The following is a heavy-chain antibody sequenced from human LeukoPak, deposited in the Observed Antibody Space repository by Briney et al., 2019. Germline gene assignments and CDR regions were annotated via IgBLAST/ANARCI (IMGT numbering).Heavy chain of an antibody. Sequence: PGGSLRLSCAASGFTFSSYAMHWVRQAPGKGLEYVSAISSNGGSTYYANSVKGRFTVSRDNSKNTLYLQMGSLRAEDMAVYYCARVTGPRDYWGQGTLVTVSS. CDR2: ISSNGGST. J-gene: IGHJ4*02. V-gene: IGHV3-64*01. CDR3: ARVTGPRDY. CDR1: GFTFSSYA.